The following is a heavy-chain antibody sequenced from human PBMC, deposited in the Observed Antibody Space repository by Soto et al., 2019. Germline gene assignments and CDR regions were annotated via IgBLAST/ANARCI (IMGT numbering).Heavy chain of an antibody. Sequence: LRLSCAASVFTFSDCSVNWVRQAPGKGLEWFSSISRTSSYISYADSVKGRFTISRDNAKNSLFLQMNSLRADDTAEHYCTRRGSSWPFDYWGQGTLVTV. CDR1: VFTFSDCS. V-gene: IGHV3-21*01. D-gene: IGHD6-13*01. CDR3: TRRGSSWPFDY. CDR2: ISRTSSYI. J-gene: IGHJ4*02.